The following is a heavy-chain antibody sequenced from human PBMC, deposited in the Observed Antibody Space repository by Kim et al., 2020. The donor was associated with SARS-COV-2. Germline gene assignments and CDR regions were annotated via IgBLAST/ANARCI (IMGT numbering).Heavy chain of an antibody. V-gene: IGHV3-48*03. CDR2: ISSSGITI. D-gene: IGHD3-9*01. CDR1: GFTFSSYE. CDR3: ARLGEGYFDWLLSRYAMDV. J-gene: IGHJ6*02. Sequence: GGSLRLSCAASGFTFSSYEMNWVRQAPGNGLEWVSYISSSGITIYYSDSVKGRFTISRDNAKNSLYLQMNSLRAEDTAVYYCARLGEGYFDWLLSRYAMDVWGQGPTVTVSS.